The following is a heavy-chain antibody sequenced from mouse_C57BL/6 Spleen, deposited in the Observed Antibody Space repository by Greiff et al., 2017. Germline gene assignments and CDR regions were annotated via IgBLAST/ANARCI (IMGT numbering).Heavy chain of an antibody. V-gene: IGHV10-3*01. D-gene: IGHD1-1*01. CDR2: IRSKSSNYAT. CDR3: VRDNYYGSSYGAMDY. J-gene: IGHJ4*01. CDR1: GFTFNPYA. Sequence: VQLKESGGGLVQPKGSLKLSCAASGFTFNPYAMHWVRQAPGKGLEWVARIRSKSSNYATYYADSVKDRFTISRDDSQSMLYLQMNNLKTEDTAMYYCVRDNYYGSSYGAMDYWGQGTSVTVSS.